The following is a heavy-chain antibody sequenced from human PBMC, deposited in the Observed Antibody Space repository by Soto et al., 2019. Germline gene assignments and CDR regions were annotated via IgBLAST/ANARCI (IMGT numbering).Heavy chain of an antibody. Sequence: SVKVSCKAFGGTFSSYAISWVRQAPGQGLEWMGGIIPIFGTANYAQKFQGRVTITADESTSTAYMELSSLRSEDTAVYYCARARCSSTSCYEFFDNYYYYGMDVWGQGTTVTVSS. D-gene: IGHD2-2*01. CDR2: IIPIFGTA. CDR1: GGTFSSYA. V-gene: IGHV1-69*13. CDR3: ARARCSSTSCYEFFDNYYYYGMDV. J-gene: IGHJ6*02.